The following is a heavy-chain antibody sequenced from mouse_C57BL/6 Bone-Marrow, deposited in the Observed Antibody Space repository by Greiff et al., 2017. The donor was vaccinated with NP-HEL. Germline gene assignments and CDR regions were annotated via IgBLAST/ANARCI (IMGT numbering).Heavy chain of an antibody. D-gene: IGHD4-1*01. J-gene: IGHJ3*01. V-gene: IGHV1-69*01. Sequence: VQLQQPGAELVMPGASVKLSCKASGYTFTSYWMHWVKQRPGQGLEWIGEIDPSDSYTNYNQKFKGKSTLTVDKSSSTAYMQLSSLTSEDSAVYYCAREGNWAWFAYWGQGTLVTVSA. CDR1: GYTFTSYW. CDR3: AREGNWAWFAY. CDR2: IDPSDSYT.